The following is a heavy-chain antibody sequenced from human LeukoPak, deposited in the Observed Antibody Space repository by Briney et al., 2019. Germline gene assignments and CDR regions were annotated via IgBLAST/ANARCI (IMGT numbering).Heavy chain of an antibody. V-gene: IGHV4-34*01. CDR3: ARFCAFTIFGVVINKDAFDI. Sequence: SETLSLTCAVYGGSSSGYYWSWIRQPPGKGLEWIGEINHSGSTNYNPSLKSRVTISVDTSKNQFSLKLSSVTAADTAVYYCARFCAFTIFGVVINKDAFDIWGQGTMVTVSS. J-gene: IGHJ3*02. CDR2: INHSGST. CDR1: GGSSSGYY. D-gene: IGHD3-3*01.